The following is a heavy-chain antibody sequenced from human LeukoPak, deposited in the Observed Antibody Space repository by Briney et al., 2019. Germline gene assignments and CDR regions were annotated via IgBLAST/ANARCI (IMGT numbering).Heavy chain of an antibody. Sequence: SGTLSLTCAVSGGSISSSNWWSWVRQPPGKGLEWIGEIYHSGSTNYNPSLKSRVTISVDTSKNQFSLKLSSVTAADTAVYYCARDLSGIAAAGAFDIWGQGTMVTVSS. V-gene: IGHV4-4*02. D-gene: IGHD6-13*01. J-gene: IGHJ3*02. CDR2: IYHSGST. CDR3: ARDLSGIAAAGAFDI. CDR1: GGSISSSNW.